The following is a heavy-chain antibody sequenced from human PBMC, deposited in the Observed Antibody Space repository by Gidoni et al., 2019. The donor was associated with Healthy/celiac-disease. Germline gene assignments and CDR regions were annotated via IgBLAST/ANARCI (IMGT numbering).Heavy chain of an antibody. CDR3: AKYGFGEQSTPGVY. Sequence: EVQLVASGGGLVRPGGSLRLSCAASGFACSSYAMSWVRQDPGQGLEWVSAISGSGGSTYSADSVKGRFTISRDNSKNTLYLQMNSLRAEDTAVYYCAKYGFGEQSTPGVYWGQGTLGTVSS. D-gene: IGHD3-10*01. V-gene: IGHV3-23*04. CDR2: ISGSGGST. J-gene: IGHJ4*02. CDR1: GFACSSYA.